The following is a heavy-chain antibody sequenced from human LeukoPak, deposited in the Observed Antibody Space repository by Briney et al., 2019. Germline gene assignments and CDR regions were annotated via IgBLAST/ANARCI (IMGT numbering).Heavy chain of an antibody. CDR3: ARGRNVVATSGYFDY. Sequence: GGSLRLSCAASGFTFSSYGMHWVRQAPGKGLEWVAVIWYDGSNKYYADSVKGRFTISRDNSKNTLYLQMNSLRGEDTAVYFCARGRNVVATSGYFDYWGQGTLVTVSS. D-gene: IGHD5-12*01. V-gene: IGHV3-33*01. J-gene: IGHJ4*02. CDR1: GFTFSSYG. CDR2: IWYDGSNK.